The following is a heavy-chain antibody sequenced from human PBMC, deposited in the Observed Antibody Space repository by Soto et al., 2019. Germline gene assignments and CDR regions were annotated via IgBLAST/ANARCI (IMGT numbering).Heavy chain of an antibody. D-gene: IGHD5-18*01. CDR3: AKLSRNHYSVAFDY. CDR2: ISGSGGST. Sequence: EVQLLESGGGLVQPGGSLRLSCAASGFTFSSYAMSWVRQAPGKGLEWVSAISGSGGSTYYADSVKGRFTISRDNSKNTLYRQMNRLRAEDTAVYYCAKLSRNHYSVAFDYWGQGTLVTVSS. J-gene: IGHJ4*02. V-gene: IGHV3-23*01. CDR1: GFTFSSYA.